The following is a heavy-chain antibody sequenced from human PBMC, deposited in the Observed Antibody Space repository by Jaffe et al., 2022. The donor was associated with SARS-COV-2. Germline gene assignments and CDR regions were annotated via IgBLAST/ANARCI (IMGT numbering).Heavy chain of an antibody. CDR1: SAPISSFY. D-gene: IGHD6-6*01. Sequence: QVQLQESGPRLVKPSETLSLTCTVSSAPISSFYWNWIRQPPGKGLEWIGYIYYSGRTDYNPSLKSRVAMSVDTSKNQVSLKLNSVTAADTAVYYCARDSGSSSSLDYWGQGTLVTVSS. V-gene: IGHV4-59*01. CDR2: IYYSGRT. CDR3: ARDSGSSSSLDY. J-gene: IGHJ4*02.